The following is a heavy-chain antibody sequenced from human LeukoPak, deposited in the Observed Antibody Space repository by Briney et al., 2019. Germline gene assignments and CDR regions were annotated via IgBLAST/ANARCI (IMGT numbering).Heavy chain of an antibody. CDR2: IYHSGST. Sequence: SETLSLTCTVSGGSISSGGYYWSWIRQPPGKGLEWIGYIYHSGSTYYNPSLKSRVTISVDRSKNQFSLKLSSVTAADTAVYYCARKPGIAEVGSHWFDPWGQGTLVTVSS. V-gene: IGHV4-30-2*01. CDR3: ARKPGIAEVGSHWFDP. CDR1: GGSISSGGYY. J-gene: IGHJ5*02. D-gene: IGHD6-13*01.